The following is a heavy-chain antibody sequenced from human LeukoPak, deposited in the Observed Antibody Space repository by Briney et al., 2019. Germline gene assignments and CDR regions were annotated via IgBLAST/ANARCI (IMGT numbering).Heavy chain of an antibody. CDR3: AGSSVERQQLARFDY. J-gene: IGHJ4*02. D-gene: IGHD6-13*01. Sequence: ASVKVSCKASGYTFISYYMHWVRQAPGQGLEWMGIINLSGGGTSHAQKFQGRVTMSRDTSTSTVYMELSSLRSEDTAVYYCAGSSVERQQLARFDYWGQGTLATVSS. V-gene: IGHV1-46*01. CDR2: INLSGGGT. CDR1: GYTFISYY.